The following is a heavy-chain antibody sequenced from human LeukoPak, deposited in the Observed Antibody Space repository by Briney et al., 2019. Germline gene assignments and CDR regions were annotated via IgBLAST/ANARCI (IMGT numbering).Heavy chain of an antibody. J-gene: IGHJ4*02. V-gene: IGHV1-69*13. CDR3: ARIFVLDSSGYVDY. CDR2: IIPIFGTA. CDR1: GGTFSSYA. D-gene: IGHD3-22*01. Sequence: SVKVSCKASGGTFSSYAISWVRQAPGQGLEWMGGIIPIFGTANYAQKFQGRVTITADESTSTAYMELSSLRSEDTAVYYCARIFVLDSSGYVDYWGQGTLVTVSS.